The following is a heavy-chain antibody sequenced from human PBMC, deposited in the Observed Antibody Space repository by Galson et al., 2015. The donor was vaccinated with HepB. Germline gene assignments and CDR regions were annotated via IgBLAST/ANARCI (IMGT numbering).Heavy chain of an antibody. J-gene: IGHJ6*02. Sequence: LRLSCAASGFTFSSYGMHWVRQAPGKGLEWVAVISYDGSNKYYADSVKGRFTISRDNSKNTLYLQMNSLRAEDTAVYYCAKELYSTVSTGFYYYYGMDVWGQGTTVTVSS. V-gene: IGHV3-30*18. D-gene: IGHD2-21*01. CDR3: AKELYSTVSTGFYYYYGMDV. CDR2: ISYDGSNK. CDR1: GFTFSSYG.